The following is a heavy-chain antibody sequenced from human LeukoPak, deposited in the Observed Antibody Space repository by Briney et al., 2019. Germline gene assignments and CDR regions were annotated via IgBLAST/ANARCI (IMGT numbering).Heavy chain of an antibody. D-gene: IGHD6-13*01. V-gene: IGHV3-21*06. CDR2: ISTGSSYI. Sequence: GGSLRLSCAASGFTFSTYAMSWVRQAPGKGLEWVSAISTGSSYIYYADSVKGRFTISRDSAKNSLYLQMSSLRAEDTAVYYCARLAAADNFDYWGQGTLVTVSS. CDR1: GFTFSTYA. J-gene: IGHJ4*02. CDR3: ARLAAADNFDY.